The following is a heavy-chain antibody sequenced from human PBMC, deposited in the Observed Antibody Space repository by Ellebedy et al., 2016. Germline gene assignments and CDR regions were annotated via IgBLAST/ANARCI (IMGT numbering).Heavy chain of an antibody. CDR2: ISSSSYI. D-gene: IGHD3-10*01. V-gene: IGHV3-21*01. J-gene: IGHJ4*02. Sequence: GGSLRLSCAASGFTFSSYSMNRARQAPGKGLEWVSSISSSSYIYYADSVKGRFTISRDNAKNSLYLQMNSLRAEDTAVYYCASDTEYYYGSGRAFDYWGQGTLVTVSS. CDR3: ASDTEYYYGSGRAFDY. CDR1: GFTFSSYS.